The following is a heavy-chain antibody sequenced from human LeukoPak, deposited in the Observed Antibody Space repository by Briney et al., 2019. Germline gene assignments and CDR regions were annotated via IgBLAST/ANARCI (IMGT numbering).Heavy chain of an antibody. D-gene: IGHD6-13*01. CDR3: AKDHGGIAI. Sequence: GGSLRLSCAASGFNFNSHGMHWVRQAPGKGLEWVAVISYDGSNKYYADSVKGRFTISRDNSKNTLYLQMNSLRAEDTAVYYCAKDHGGIAIWGQGTMVTVSS. V-gene: IGHV3-30*18. J-gene: IGHJ3*02. CDR1: GFNFNSHG. CDR2: ISYDGSNK.